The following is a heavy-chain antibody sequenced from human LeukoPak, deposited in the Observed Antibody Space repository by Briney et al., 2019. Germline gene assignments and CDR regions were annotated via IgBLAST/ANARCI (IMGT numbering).Heavy chain of an antibody. V-gene: IGHV4-34*01. CDR1: GGSFSGYY. Sequence: SETLSLTCAVYGGSFSGYYWSWIRQPPGKGLEWIGEINHSGSTNYNPSLKSRVTISVDTSKNQFSLKLSSVTAADTAVYYCARRRAQLFDYWGQGTLVTVSS. CDR3: ARRRAQLFDY. J-gene: IGHJ4*02. D-gene: IGHD2-2*01. CDR2: INHSGST.